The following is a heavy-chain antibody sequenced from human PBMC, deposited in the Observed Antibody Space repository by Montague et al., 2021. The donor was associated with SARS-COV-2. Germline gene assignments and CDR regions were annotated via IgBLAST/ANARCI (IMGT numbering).Heavy chain of an antibody. Sequence: SETLSPTCAVYGGSFSGYYWNWIRQPPGKGLEWIGEINHSGSTNYNPSLKSRVTISVDTSKNQFSLKLSSVTAADTAVYYCARGPHSSSWHYYYYYGMDDWGQGTTVTVSS. CDR1: GGSFSGYY. J-gene: IGHJ6*02. CDR3: ARGPHSSSWHYYYYYGMDD. CDR2: INHSGST. D-gene: IGHD6-13*01. V-gene: IGHV4-34*01.